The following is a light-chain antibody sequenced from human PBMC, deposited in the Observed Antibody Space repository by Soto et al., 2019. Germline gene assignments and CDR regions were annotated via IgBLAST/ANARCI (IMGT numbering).Light chain of an antibody. CDR1: QSISSY. J-gene: IGKJ1*01. CDR2: AAS. Sequence: DIQMTQSPSSLSASVGDRVTITCRASQSISSYLNWYQHKPGKAPKLLNYAASSLQSGVPSTFSGSRSGTDFTLTISSLQPEDFANYYCQQSYSTLWTFGQGTKVEIK. CDR3: QQSYSTLWT. V-gene: IGKV1-39*01.